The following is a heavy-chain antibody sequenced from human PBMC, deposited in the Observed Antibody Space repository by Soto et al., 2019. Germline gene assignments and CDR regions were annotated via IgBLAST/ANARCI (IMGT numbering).Heavy chain of an antibody. Sequence: GGSLRLSXSASGFTFRIYTMLWVRQAPGKGLEYVSAISDAGGGTYYADSVKGRFTISRDDPKNTLYLQMSNLRAEDTAVYYCVTRYSSGWSEIYWGQGTLVTVS. V-gene: IGHV3-64D*06. CDR1: GFTFRIYT. D-gene: IGHD6-19*01. CDR2: ISDAGGGT. CDR3: VTRYSSGWSEIY. J-gene: IGHJ4*02.